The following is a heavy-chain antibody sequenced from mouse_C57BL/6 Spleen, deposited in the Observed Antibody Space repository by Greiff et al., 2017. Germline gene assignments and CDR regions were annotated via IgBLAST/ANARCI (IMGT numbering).Heavy chain of an antibody. CDR2: ISYDGSN. CDR3: ARDLDKGDFDV. Sequence: VQLKESGPGLVKPSQSLSLTCSVTGYSITSGYYWNWIRQFPGNKLEWMGYISYDGSNNYNPSLKNRISITRDTSKNQFFLKLNSVTTEDTATYYCARDLDKGDFDVWGTGTTVTVSS. CDR1: GYSITSGYY. J-gene: IGHJ1*03. V-gene: IGHV3-6*01.